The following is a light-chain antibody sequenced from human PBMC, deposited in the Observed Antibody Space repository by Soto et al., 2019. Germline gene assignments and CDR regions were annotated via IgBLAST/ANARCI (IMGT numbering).Light chain of an antibody. CDR1: SSNIGAGYD. J-gene: IGLJ3*02. CDR3: QSYDSRLSGWV. CDR2: SNS. Sequence: QSVLTQPPSVSGAPGKRVTISCTGSSSNIGAGYDVHWYQQLPGTAPKLLIYSNSNRPSGVPDRFSGSKSGTSASLAITGLQAEDEADYYCQSYDSRLSGWVFGGGTKLTVL. V-gene: IGLV1-40*01.